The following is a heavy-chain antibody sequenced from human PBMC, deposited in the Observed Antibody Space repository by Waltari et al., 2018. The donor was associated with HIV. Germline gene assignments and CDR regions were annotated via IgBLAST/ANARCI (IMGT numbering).Heavy chain of an antibody. CDR1: GFTFSSYS. D-gene: IGHD4-17*01. V-gene: IGHV3-21*02. CDR3: ARDLTVTTTAFFDY. Sequence: EVQLVESGGGLVKPGGSLRLSCAASGFTFSSYSMNWVRQAPGKGLGWVSSISSGSTYVYYADSLRGRFTTSRDDAQNSLYLQMNSLKAEDTAVYYCARDLTVTTTAFFDYWGQGTLVTVSS. CDR2: ISSGSTYV. J-gene: IGHJ4*02.